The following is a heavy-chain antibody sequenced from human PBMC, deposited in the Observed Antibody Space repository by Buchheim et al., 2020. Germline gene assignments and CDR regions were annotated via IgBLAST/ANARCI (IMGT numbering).Heavy chain of an antibody. J-gene: IGHJ4*02. Sequence: QVQLVESGGGVVQPGRSLRLSCAASGFTFSSYGMHWVRQAPGKGLEWVAVISYDGSNKYYAHSVKGRFTISRDNSKNTLYLQMNSLRAEDTAVYYCAKVHGYYDSSGYTPFDYWGQGTL. CDR1: GFTFSSYG. CDR2: ISYDGSNK. V-gene: IGHV3-30*18. D-gene: IGHD3-22*01. CDR3: AKVHGYYDSSGYTPFDY.